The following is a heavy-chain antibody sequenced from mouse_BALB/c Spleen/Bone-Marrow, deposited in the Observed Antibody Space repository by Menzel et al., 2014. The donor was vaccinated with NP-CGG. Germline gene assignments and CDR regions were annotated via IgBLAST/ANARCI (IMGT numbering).Heavy chain of an antibody. V-gene: IGHV1-82*01. J-gene: IGHJ4*01. CDR1: GYAFSSSW. CDR2: IYPGDGDT. D-gene: IGHD3-3*01. CDR3: ASQLGRYAMDY. Sequence: VQLQQSGPELVKPGASVKISCKASGYAFSSSWMNWVKQRPGQGLVWIGRIYPGDGDTNYNGKFKGKATLTADKSSSTDNMQLSIQSSVDSAVYFFASQLGRYAMDYWAQGTSVTVSS.